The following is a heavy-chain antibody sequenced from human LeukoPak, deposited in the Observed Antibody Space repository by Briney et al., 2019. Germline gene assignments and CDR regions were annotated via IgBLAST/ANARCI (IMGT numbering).Heavy chain of an antibody. J-gene: IGHJ4*02. Sequence: SETLSITCTVSGGSISSYYWSWIRQPPGKGLEWIGYIYYSGSTNYNPSLKSRVTISVDTSKNQFSLKLSSVTAADTAVYYCARGRGGRYFDYWGQGTLVTVSS. V-gene: IGHV4-59*12. D-gene: IGHD1-26*01. CDR3: ARGRGGRYFDY. CDR2: IYYSGST. CDR1: GGSISSYY.